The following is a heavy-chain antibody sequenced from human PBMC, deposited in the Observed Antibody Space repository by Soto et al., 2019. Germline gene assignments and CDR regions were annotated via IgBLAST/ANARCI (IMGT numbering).Heavy chain of an antibody. J-gene: IGHJ6*02. D-gene: IGHD4-17*01. CDR3: ARVALGYDYADV. CDR2: INPSGDGT. Sequence: GDSVKVSCKAFGYTFDAFYMHWVRQAPGQGLEWMGVINPSGDGTSYAQKFQGRVTMTRDTSTSTVYMELSSLRSEDTAVYYCARVALGYDYADVWGQGTTVTVSS. CDR1: GYTFDAFY. V-gene: IGHV1-46*02.